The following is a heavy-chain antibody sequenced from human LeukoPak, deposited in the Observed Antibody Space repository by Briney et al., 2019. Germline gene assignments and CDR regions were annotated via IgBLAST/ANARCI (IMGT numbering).Heavy chain of an antibody. CDR1: GFISSTYG. V-gene: IGHV3-33*01. D-gene: IGHD6-19*01. CDR2: IWYDGSNM. J-gene: IGHJ4*02. Sequence: GGSLRLSCAASGFISSTYGMHWVRQAPGKGLEWVAVIWYDGSNMYYADSVKGRFTISRDNSKNTLYLEMNSLRAEDTAEYYCARDRGVAGRYYYFDYWGQGTLVTVSS. CDR3: ARDRGVAGRYYYFDY.